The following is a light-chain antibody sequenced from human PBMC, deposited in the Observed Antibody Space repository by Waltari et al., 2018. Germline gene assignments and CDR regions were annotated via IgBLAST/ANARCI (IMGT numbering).Light chain of an antibody. Sequence: QSALTQPASVSGSPGQSITISCTGTSSDIGGYNSASWYQHHPAKAPKLLIYEVSNRPSGVSDRFSGSKSVKTASLTISGLQAGDEAVYYCSSYTSLTTLVFGGGTKLTVL. J-gene: IGLJ2*01. V-gene: IGLV2-14*01. CDR2: EVS. CDR1: SSDIGGYNS. CDR3: SSYTSLTTLV.